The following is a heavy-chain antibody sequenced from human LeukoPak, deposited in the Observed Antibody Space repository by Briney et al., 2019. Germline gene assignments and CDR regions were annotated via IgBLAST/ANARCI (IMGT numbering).Heavy chain of an antibody. CDR3: ARGTRYDFWSGYYTS. Sequence: SVKVSCKASGGTFSSYAISWVRQAPGQGLEWMGGIIPIFGTANYAQKFQGRVTITADESTSTAYMELSSLRSEDTAVYYCARGTRYDFWSGYYTSWGQGTLVTVSS. V-gene: IGHV1-69*13. CDR1: GGTFSSYA. D-gene: IGHD3-3*01. J-gene: IGHJ4*02. CDR2: IIPIFGTA.